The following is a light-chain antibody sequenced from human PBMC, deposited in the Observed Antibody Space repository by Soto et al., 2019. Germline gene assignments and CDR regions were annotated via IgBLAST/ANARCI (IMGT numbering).Light chain of an antibody. Sequence: ELVMTQSPATLSASPGERATLSCRASQSVITNVAWYQQKPGQAPRLLIYGAATRATGITARFSGSGSGTEFTLTISSLQSEDFAVYYCQHYNHWPMYTFGQGTKVEIK. V-gene: IGKV3-15*01. CDR1: QSVITN. J-gene: IGKJ2*01. CDR3: QHYNHWPMYT. CDR2: GAA.